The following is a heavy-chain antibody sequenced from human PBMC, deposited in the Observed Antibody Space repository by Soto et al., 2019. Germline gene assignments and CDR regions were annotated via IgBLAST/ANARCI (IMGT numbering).Heavy chain of an antibody. CDR1: GFTFSSHG. Sequence: QVKLVASGGGVVQPGRSLRLSCAASGFTFSSHGMHWVRQAPGKGLEWVAVISYDGSDESYADSVKGRFTISRDNSKNTLYLQMHSLRPEDTAVYYCARYQISGDYGNQLDYRGQGTLVTVSS. D-gene: IGHD4-4*01. J-gene: IGHJ4*02. CDR3: ARYQISGDYGNQLDY. V-gene: IGHV3-30*03. CDR2: ISYDGSDE.